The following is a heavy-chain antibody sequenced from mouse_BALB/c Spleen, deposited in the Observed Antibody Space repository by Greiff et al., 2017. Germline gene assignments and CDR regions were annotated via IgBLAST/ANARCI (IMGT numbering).Heavy chain of an antibody. V-gene: IGHV4-1*02. J-gene: IGHJ1*01. CDR3: ARRGLRGYFDV. CDR2: INPDSSTI. Sequence: DVKLQESGGGLVQPGGSLKLSCAASGFDFSRYWMSWVRQAPGKGLEWIGEINPDSSTINYTPSLKDKFIISRDNAKNTLYLQMSKVRSEDTALYYCARRGLRGYFDVWGAGTTVTVSS. D-gene: IGHD1-1*01. CDR1: GFDFSRYW.